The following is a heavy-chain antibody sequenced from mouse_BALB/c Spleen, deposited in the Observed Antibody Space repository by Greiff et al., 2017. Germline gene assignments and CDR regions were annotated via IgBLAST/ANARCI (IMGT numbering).Heavy chain of an antibody. CDR2: ISYDGSN. Sequence: EVQLQESGPGLVKPSQSLSLTCSVTGYSITSGYYWNWIRQFPGNKLEWMGYISYDGSNNYNPYLKNRISITRDTSKNHFFLKLNSVTTEDTATYYCASLDTSFAYWGQGTLVTVSA. CDR3: ASLDTSFAY. J-gene: IGHJ3*01. CDR1: GYSITSGYY. V-gene: IGHV3-6*02.